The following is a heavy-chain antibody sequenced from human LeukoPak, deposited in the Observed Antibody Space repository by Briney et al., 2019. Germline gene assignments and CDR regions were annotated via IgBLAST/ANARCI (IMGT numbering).Heavy chain of an antibody. Sequence: GGSLTLSCAASGFTFSSYAMSWVRQAPGKGLELVSAISGSGGSTYYADSVKGRFTISRDNSKNTLYLQMNRLRAEETAVCYCAKTPQWLVDYFDYWGQGTLVTVSS. CDR2: ISGSGGST. D-gene: IGHD6-19*01. J-gene: IGHJ4*02. CDR3: AKTPQWLVDYFDY. V-gene: IGHV3-23*01. CDR1: GFTFSSYA.